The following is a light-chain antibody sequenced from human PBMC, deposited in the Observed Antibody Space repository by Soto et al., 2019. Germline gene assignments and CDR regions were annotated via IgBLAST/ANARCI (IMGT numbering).Light chain of an antibody. CDR3: SSYTTGRTLYV. CDR1: SSDVGLYDY. Sequence: QSALTQPASVSGSPGQSITISCTGTSSDVGLYDYVSWYQQHPGKAPKLMIYEVNNRPSGVSSRFSGSKSGNTASLTISGLQTEDEADYYCSSYTTGRTLYVFGTGTKVAVL. CDR2: EVN. J-gene: IGLJ1*01. V-gene: IGLV2-14*01.